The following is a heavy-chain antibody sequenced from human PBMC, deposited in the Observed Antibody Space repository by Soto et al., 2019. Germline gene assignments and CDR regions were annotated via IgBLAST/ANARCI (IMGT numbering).Heavy chain of an antibody. CDR1: GYTFSNYG. Sequence: QVQLVQAGGEVKRPGASVKVSCKTSGYTFSNYGITWVRQAPGQPLEWLGWISLYSDGANYAQKFQGRVSMTTDTPTTTAYMELRSLRSDDTAVYYGARVVPGAEAWFGPWGQGTLVTV. J-gene: IGHJ5*02. CDR3: ARVVPGAEAWFGP. CDR2: ISLYSDGA. D-gene: IGHD2-2*01. V-gene: IGHV1-18*01.